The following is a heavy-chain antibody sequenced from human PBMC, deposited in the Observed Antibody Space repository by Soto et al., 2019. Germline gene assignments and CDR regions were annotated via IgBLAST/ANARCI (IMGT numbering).Heavy chain of an antibody. J-gene: IGHJ3*02. V-gene: IGHV3-53*02. CDR1: GFTVSSDH. D-gene: IGHD6-13*01. CDR2: MYYGGTT. Sequence: EMQLVETGGGLIHPGGSPRLSCAASGFTVSSDHMSWVRQAPGKGLEWISVMYYGGTTYYADSVQGRFTVSRDSSKNTLYLQMNDLRADDTAVYYCAREAAGFDIWGQGTMVTVSS. CDR3: AREAAGFDI.